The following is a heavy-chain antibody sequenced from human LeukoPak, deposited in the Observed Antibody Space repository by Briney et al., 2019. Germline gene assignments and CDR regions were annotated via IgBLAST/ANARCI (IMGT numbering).Heavy chain of an antibody. D-gene: IGHD3-10*01. J-gene: IGHJ4*02. V-gene: IGHV3-23*01. CDR1: GFTFSSYG. CDR3: ARDPFYYGSGSFDY. Sequence: GGTLRLSCAASGFTFSSYGMSWVRQAPGMGLEWVSAISGRGDTTYYADSVKGRFTISRDNSKNTLYLLMNSLRTEDTALYYCARDPFYYGSGSFDYWGQGTLVTVSS. CDR2: ISGRGDTT.